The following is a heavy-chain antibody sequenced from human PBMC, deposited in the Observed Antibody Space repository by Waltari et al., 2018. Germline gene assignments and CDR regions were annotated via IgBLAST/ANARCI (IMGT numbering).Heavy chain of an antibody. J-gene: IGHJ4*02. CDR1: GGTFSSYA. V-gene: IGHV1-69*08. D-gene: IGHD3-16*01. CDR3: ARDLDHSRYDYIWGRY. Sequence: QVQLVQSGAEVKKPGSSVKVSCKASGGTFSSYAISWVRQAPGQGLEWMGRIIPIVGTANYAQKFQGRVTITADKSTSTAYMELSSLRSEDTAVYYCARDLDHSRYDYIWGRYWGQGTLVTVSS. CDR2: IIPIVGTA.